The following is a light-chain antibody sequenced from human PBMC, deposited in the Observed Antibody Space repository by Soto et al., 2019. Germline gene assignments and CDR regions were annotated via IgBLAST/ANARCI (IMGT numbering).Light chain of an antibody. CDR1: QSVSNN. J-gene: IGKJ1*01. Sequence: ILMTQSPATLSVSPRERATLSCRASQSVSNNLAWYQQKPGQAPRLLIYDASTRATGIPARFSGSGSGTEFTLTISGLQSEDFAVYYCQQYNIWPPWTFGQGTKVEVK. CDR3: QQYNIWPPWT. V-gene: IGKV3-15*01. CDR2: DAS.